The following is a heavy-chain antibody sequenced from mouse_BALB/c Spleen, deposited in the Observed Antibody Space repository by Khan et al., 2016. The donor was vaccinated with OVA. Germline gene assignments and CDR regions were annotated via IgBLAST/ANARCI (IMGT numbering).Heavy chain of an antibody. CDR3: TCHGYVAWFTY. Sequence: EVQLQESGPELMKPGASVKISCKASGYSFTSYYIHWMIESPGTSLEWIGYIDPFSGATTYNQKFKGKATLTVDKSSNTAYIHLRNLTSEDSAVYYCTCHGYVAWFTYWGQGTLVTVSA. CDR1: GYSFTSYY. V-gene: IGHV1-31*01. D-gene: IGHD2-2*01. CDR2: IDPFSGAT. J-gene: IGHJ3*01.